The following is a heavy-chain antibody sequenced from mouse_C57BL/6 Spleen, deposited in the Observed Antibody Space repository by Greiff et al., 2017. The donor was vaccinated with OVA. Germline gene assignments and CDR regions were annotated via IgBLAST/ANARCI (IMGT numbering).Heavy chain of an antibody. CDR2: INPYNGDT. Sequence: EVQLVESGPELVKPGDSVKISCKASGYSFTGYFMNWVMQSHGKSLEWIGRINPYNGDTFYNQKFKGKATLTVDKSSSTAHMELRSLTSEDSAVYYCARSRGYDYDDVLYAMDYWGQGTSVTVSS. CDR3: ARSRGYDYDDVLYAMDY. CDR1: GYSFTGYF. V-gene: IGHV1-20*01. J-gene: IGHJ4*01. D-gene: IGHD2-4*01.